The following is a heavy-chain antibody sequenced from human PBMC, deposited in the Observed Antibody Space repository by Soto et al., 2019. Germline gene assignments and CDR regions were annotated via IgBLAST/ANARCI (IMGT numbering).Heavy chain of an antibody. D-gene: IGHD3-16*01. J-gene: IGHJ1*01. Sequence: EVQLLESGGGLVQPGGSLRLSCAASGFTFSSGFSFSSYAMNWVRQAPGKGLEWVSSISSSGDSTYYADSVKGRFTISRDNSKNTLYLQMNSLRAEDTAVYYCALPHYNYGAEYFQHWGQGTLVTVSS. CDR1: GFTFSSGFSFSSYA. CDR3: ALPHYNYGAEYFQH. CDR2: ISSSGDST. V-gene: IGHV3-23*01.